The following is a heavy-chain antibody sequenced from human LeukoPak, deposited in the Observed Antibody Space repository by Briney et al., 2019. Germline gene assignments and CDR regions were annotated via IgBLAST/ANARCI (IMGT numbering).Heavy chain of an antibody. CDR1: GYTLTELS. Sequence: GASVKVSCKVSGYTLTELSMHWVGQARGKGLAWMGGFDPEDGETIYAQKFQGRVTMTEDTSTDTAYMELSSLRSEDTAVYYCAIERGYGGPSHGMDVWGQGTTVTVSS. CDR2: FDPEDGET. J-gene: IGHJ6*02. D-gene: IGHD4-23*01. CDR3: AIERGYGGPSHGMDV. V-gene: IGHV1-24*01.